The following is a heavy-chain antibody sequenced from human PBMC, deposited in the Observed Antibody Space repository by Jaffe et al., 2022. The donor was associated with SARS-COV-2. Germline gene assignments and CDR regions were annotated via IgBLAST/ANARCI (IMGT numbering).Heavy chain of an antibody. V-gene: IGHV3-74*01. Sequence: EVQLVESGGGLVQPGGSLRLSCAASGFTFSSYWMHWVRQAPGKGLVWVSRINSDGSSTSYADSVKGRFTISRDNAKNTLYLQMNSLRAEDTAVYYCARDLGGSYSGYYYGMDVWGQGTTVTVSS. CDR1: GFTFSSYW. CDR3: ARDLGGSYSGYYYGMDV. J-gene: IGHJ6*02. CDR2: INSDGSST. D-gene: IGHD1-26*01.